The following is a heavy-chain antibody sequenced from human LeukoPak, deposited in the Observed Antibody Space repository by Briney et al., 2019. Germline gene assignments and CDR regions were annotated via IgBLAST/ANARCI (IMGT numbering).Heavy chain of an antibody. J-gene: IGHJ4*02. CDR3: AREKTMVVTPGGPFFDY. V-gene: IGHV3-21*01. D-gene: IGHD4-23*01. CDR1: RFTFSSYS. Sequence: GGSLRLSCAASRFTFSSYSMNWVRQAPGKGLEWVSSISSSSSYIYYADSVKGRFTISRDNAKNSLYLQMNSLRAEDTAVYYCAREKTMVVTPGGPFFDYWGQGTLVTVSS. CDR2: ISSSSSYI.